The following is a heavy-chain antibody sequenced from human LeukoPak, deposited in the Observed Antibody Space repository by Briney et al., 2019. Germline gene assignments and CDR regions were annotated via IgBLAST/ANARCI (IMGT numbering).Heavy chain of an antibody. CDR2: ISASGGST. CDR3: AKIGVPFDS. D-gene: IGHD2-8*01. Sequence: TGGSLRLSCAASGFTFSSYAMSWVRRAPGKGLEWVSAISASGGSTYYADSVKGRFTISRDNPKNTLYLQMNSLRAEDTAVYYCAKIGVPFDSWGQGTLVTVSS. V-gene: IGHV3-23*01. CDR1: GFTFSSYA. J-gene: IGHJ4*02.